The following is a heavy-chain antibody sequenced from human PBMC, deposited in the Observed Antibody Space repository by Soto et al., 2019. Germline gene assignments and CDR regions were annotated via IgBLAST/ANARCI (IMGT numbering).Heavy chain of an antibody. J-gene: IGHJ4*02. CDR3: TTHQLLTFGGVIVNAY. D-gene: IGHD3-16*02. CDR2: VKSKTDGGTT. V-gene: IGHV3-15*07. Sequence: WVRRAPGNGLEWVGRVKSKTDGGTTDYAAPVKGRFTISRDDSENTLYLQMIRLNTEYSPVYYCTTHQLLTFGGVIVNAYWGQRTLVTVSS.